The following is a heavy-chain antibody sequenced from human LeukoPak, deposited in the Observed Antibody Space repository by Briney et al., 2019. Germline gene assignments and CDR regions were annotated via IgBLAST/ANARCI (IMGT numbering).Heavy chain of an antibody. J-gene: IGHJ4*02. CDR3: ARHGPQQWELPRI. V-gene: IGHV5-51*01. D-gene: IGHD1-26*01. Sequence: GESLKISCKGSGYSFTSYWIGWVRQLPGKGLEWMGIIYPGDSDTRYSPSFQGQVTISADKSISTAYLQWSSLKASDTAMYYCARHGPQQWELPRIWGQGTLVTVSS. CDR1: GYSFTSYW. CDR2: IYPGDSDT.